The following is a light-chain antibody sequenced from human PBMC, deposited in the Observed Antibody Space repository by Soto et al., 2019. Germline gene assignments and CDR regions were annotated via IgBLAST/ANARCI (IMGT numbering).Light chain of an antibody. CDR2: VVS. V-gene: IGKV1-5*01. Sequence: DIQMTQSPSSLSASVGDRVTITCRASQTISTYLNWYQQKPGKAPKLLIYVVSSLESGVPSRFSGSGSGTELTLTLSILQPDYFATYYCQQYNRPWTFGQGTKVEIK. CDR3: QQYNRPWT. CDR1: QTISTY. J-gene: IGKJ1*01.